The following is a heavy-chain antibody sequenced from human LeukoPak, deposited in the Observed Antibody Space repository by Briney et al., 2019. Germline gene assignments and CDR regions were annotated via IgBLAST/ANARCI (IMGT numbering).Heavy chain of an antibody. CDR3: ATALVYGDYNY. J-gene: IGHJ4*02. V-gene: IGHV4-30-2*01. D-gene: IGHD4-17*01. Sequence: SETLSLTCTVSGGSISSGGYYWSWIRQPPGKGLEWIGYIYHSGSTYYNPSLKSRVTISVDRSKNQFSLKLSSVTAADTAVYYCATALVYGDYNYWGQGTLVTVSS. CDR2: IYHSGST. CDR1: GGSISSGGYY.